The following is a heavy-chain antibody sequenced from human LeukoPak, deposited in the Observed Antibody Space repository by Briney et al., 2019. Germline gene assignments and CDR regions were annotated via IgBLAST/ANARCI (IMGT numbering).Heavy chain of an antibody. CDR1: GGSISSGDYD. D-gene: IGHD3-10*01. Sequence: SETLSLTCTVSGGSISSGDYDWSWLRQPPGKGLEWIGYIYYSGSTYYNPSLKSRVTISVDTSKNQFSLKLSSVTAADTAVYYCARDGPMVRGVSDYWGQGTLVTVSS. CDR2: IYYSGST. V-gene: IGHV4-30-4*01. J-gene: IGHJ4*02. CDR3: ARDGPMVRGVSDY.